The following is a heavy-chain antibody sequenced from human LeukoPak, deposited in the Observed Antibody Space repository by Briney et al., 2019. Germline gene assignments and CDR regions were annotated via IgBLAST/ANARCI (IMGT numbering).Heavy chain of an antibody. V-gene: IGHV4-39*07. CDR2: FDHTGTT. Sequence: SETLSLTCTVSGVSISSSDYYWGWLRQPRGKGLEGIGSFDHTGTTYYNPALKSRVTTSVDTSKNQFSLKLSSVTAADTAVYYCARTTLLNFDWSPDAFDIWGQGTMVTVSS. D-gene: IGHD3-9*01. J-gene: IGHJ3*02. CDR3: ARTTLLNFDWSPDAFDI. CDR1: GVSISSSDYY.